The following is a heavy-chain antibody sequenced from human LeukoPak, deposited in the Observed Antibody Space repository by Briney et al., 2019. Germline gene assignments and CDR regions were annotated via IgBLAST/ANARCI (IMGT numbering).Heavy chain of an antibody. Sequence: SETLSLTCIVSGGSISSISSNNYHWGWIRQPPGKGLEWIGSIYYSGSTYYNPSLKSRVTISVDTSKSQFSLKLSSVTAADTALYYCAREMGVVTAHGIDVWGQGTTVTVSS. CDR3: AREMGVVTAHGIDV. CDR1: GGSISSISSNNYH. CDR2: IYYSGST. J-gene: IGHJ6*02. D-gene: IGHD4-23*01. V-gene: IGHV4-39*02.